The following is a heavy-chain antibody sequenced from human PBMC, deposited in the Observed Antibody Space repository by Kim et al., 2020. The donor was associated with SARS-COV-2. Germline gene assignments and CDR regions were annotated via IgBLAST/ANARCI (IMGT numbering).Heavy chain of an antibody. CDR1: GGSFSGYY. CDR2: INHSGST. J-gene: IGHJ4*02. Sequence: SETLSLTCAVYGGSFSGYYWSWIRQPPGKGLEWIGEINHSGSTNYNPSLKSRVTISVDTSKNQFSLKLSSVTAADTAVYYCARSISSSWYRSFDYWGQGTLVTVSS. D-gene: IGHD6-13*01. V-gene: IGHV4-34*01. CDR3: ARSISSSWYRSFDY.